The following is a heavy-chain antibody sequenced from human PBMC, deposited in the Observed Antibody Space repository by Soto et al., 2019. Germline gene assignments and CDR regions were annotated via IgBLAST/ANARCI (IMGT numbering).Heavy chain of an antibody. CDR1: GFTFSSYW. D-gene: IGHD2-21*01. J-gene: IGHJ4*02. CDR2: IDSDESST. CDR3: AKGIGPTSSFDY. V-gene: IGHV3-74*03. Sequence: GGSLRLSCAASGFTFSSYWMHWVRQAPGKGLVWVSRIDSDESSTTYADSVKGRFTISRDNAMNTLFLQMNSLRAEDTAVYFCAKGIGPTSSFDYWGQGTLVTVSS.